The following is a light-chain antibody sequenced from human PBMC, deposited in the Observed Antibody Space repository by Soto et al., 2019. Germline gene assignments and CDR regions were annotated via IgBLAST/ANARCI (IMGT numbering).Light chain of an antibody. J-gene: IGKJ4*01. CDR2: GAS. Sequence: VVLTQSPDTLSVTPGERATLSCRASENIGSDYLAWYQQKPGQAPRLLIYGASSRATGIPDRFSGSGSGTDFTLTISRLEPEDFAVYHCQQYSSSPLTFGGGTKVEIK. V-gene: IGKV3-20*01. CDR3: QQYSSSPLT. CDR1: ENIGSDY.